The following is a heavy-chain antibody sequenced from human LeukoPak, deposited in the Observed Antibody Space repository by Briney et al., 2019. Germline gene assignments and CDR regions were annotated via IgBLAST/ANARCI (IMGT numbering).Heavy chain of an antibody. V-gene: IGHV4-34*01. CDR2: INHSGST. J-gene: IGHJ6*02. Sequence: SETLSLTCAVYGGSFSGDYWSWIRQPPGKGLEWIGEINHSGSTNYNPSLKSRVTISVDTSKNQFSLKLSSVTAADTAVYYCARGKRYYYYYGMDVWGQGTTVTVS. CDR3: ARGKRYYYYYGMDV. CDR1: GGSFSGDY.